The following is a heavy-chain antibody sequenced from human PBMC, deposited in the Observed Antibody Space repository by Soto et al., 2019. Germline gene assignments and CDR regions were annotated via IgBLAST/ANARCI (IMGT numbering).Heavy chain of an antibody. CDR3: AKERGGWCEI. J-gene: IGHJ3*02. Sequence: PSETLSLTCAVSGGSISSSSWWTWVRQPPGKGLEWIGEIYHSGSTNYNPSLKSRVTISVDKSKNQFSLKLTSMTAADTAIYYGAKERGGWCEIWGQGTMVTVSS. CDR2: IYHSGST. V-gene: IGHV4-4*02. CDR1: GGSISSSSW. D-gene: IGHD2-21*01.